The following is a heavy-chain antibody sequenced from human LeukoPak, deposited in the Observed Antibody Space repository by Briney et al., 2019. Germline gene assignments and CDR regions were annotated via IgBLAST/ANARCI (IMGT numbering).Heavy chain of an antibody. J-gene: IGHJ6*03. CDR2: INPNSGGT. CDR3: ARDQTRITMVRGAPYYYYMDV. CDR1: GYTFTGYY. Sequence: ASVKLSCKASGYTFTGYYMHWVRQAPGQGLEWMGWINPNSGGTNYAQKFQGRVTMTRDTSISTGYMELSRLRSDDTAVYYCARDQTRITMVRGAPYYYYMDVWGKGTTVTVSS. V-gene: IGHV1-2*02. D-gene: IGHD3-10*01.